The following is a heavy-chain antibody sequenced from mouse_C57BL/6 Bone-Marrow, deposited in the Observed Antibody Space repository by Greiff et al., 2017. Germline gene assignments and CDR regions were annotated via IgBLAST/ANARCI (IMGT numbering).Heavy chain of an antibody. CDR2: IYPGSGST. V-gene: IGHV1-55*01. D-gene: IGHD2-12*01. Sequence: VQLKQPGAELVKPGASVKMSCKASGYTFTSYWITWVKQRPGQGLEWIGDIYPGSGSTNYNEKFKCKATLTVDTSSSTAYMQLSSLTSEDSAVYYCASSGCYRLAWFAYWGQGTLVTVSA. CDR3: ASSGCYRLAWFAY. J-gene: IGHJ3*01. CDR1: GYTFTSYW.